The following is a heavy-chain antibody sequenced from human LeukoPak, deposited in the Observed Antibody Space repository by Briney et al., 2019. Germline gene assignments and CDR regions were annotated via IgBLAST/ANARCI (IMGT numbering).Heavy chain of an antibody. CDR3: AKDEERGYSGIAVAGTTFDY. J-gene: IGHJ4*02. CDR1: GFTFSSFG. CDR2: ISYDGSNK. V-gene: IGHV3-30*18. Sequence: GRSLRLSCAASGFTFSSFGMHWVRQAPGKGLEWVAVISYDGSNKYYADSVKGRFTISRDNSKNTLYLQMNSLRAEDTAMYYCAKDEERGYSGIAVAGTTFDYWGQGTLVTVSS. D-gene: IGHD6-19*01.